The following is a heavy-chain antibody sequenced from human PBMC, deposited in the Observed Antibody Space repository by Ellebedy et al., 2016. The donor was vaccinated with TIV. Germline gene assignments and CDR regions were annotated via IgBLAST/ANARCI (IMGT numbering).Heavy chain of an antibody. CDR1: GYTFTSYA. CDR3: ATDPAAAGNTLFDY. CDR2: INPSGGST. J-gene: IGHJ4*02. Sequence: ASVKVSCKASGYTFTSYAMNWVRQAPGQGLEWMGIINPSGGSTSYAQKFQGRVTMTEDTSTDTAYMELSSLRSEDTAVYYCATDPAAAGNTLFDYWGQGTLVTVSS. D-gene: IGHD6-13*01. V-gene: IGHV1-46*01.